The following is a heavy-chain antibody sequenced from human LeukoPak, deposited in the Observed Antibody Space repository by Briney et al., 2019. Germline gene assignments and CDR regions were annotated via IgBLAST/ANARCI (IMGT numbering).Heavy chain of an antibody. CDR1: GCSFTNYG. CDR3: ARDNEGYYFASGSSVLDY. D-gene: IGHD3-10*01. Sequence: ASVKVSCKASGCSFTNYGISWVRQAPGQGLEWMGWIGGDNGNTKYALKFQDRVTLTTERSATTVYMELRKLKSDDTAVYYCARDNEGYYFASGSSVLDYWGQGTLVTASA. J-gene: IGHJ4*02. V-gene: IGHV1-18*01. CDR2: IGGDNGNT.